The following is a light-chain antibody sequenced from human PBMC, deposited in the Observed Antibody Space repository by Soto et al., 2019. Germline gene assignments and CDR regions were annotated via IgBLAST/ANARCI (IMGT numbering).Light chain of an antibody. CDR1: QGIRND. CDR3: LQKYFYPFT. Sequence: AIQMTQSPSSLSASVGDRVTITCRASQGIRNDLDWFQQKPGKAPKLLIYAAFNLQSGVPARFSGSGSGTDFTLPISSLQPEDFATYYCLQKYFYPFTFGPGTKVDIK. CDR2: AAF. J-gene: IGKJ3*01. V-gene: IGKV1-6*01.